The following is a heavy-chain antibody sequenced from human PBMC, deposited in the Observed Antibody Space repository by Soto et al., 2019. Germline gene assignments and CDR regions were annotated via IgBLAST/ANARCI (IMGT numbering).Heavy chain of an antibody. Sequence: GGSLRLSCAASGFTFSNYWMSWVRQAPGKGLEWVANINQDGSEIYYVDSVKGRFTISRDNAKNSLSLQMNSLRAEDTAVYFCARDSHYFDTSGYYFFDQWGQGTLVTVSS. D-gene: IGHD3-22*01. V-gene: IGHV3-7*03. J-gene: IGHJ4*02. CDR3: ARDSHYFDTSGYYFFDQ. CDR1: GFTFSNYW. CDR2: INQDGSEI.